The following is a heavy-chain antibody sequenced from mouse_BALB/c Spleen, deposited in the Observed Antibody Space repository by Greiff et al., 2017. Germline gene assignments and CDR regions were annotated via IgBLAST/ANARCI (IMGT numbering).Heavy chain of an antibody. J-gene: IGHJ4*01. V-gene: IGHV5-9-4*01. CDR1: GFTFSSYA. CDR3: ARGEDYYGYAMDY. D-gene: IGHD1-1*01. CDR2: ISSGGSYT. Sequence: EVQLVESGGGLVKPGGSLKLSCAASGFTFSSYAMSWVRQSPEKRLEWVAEISSGGSYTYYPDTVTGRFTISRDNAKNTLYLEMSSLRSEDTAMYYCARGEDYYGYAMDYWGQGTSVTVSS.